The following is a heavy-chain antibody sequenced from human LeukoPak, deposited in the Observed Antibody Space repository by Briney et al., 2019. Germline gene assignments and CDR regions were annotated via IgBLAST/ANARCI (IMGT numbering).Heavy chain of an antibody. V-gene: IGHV4-59*01. D-gene: IGHD6-19*01. Sequence: SETLSLTCTVSSGSLTGYYWSWIRQPPGKGLEWIAYVYATGTTNYNPSLKTRATISMDTSKSQLSLTLTSVTAADTAVYYCARVGSGGAWFDFWGQGTLVSVSS. CDR2: VYATGTT. CDR1: SGSLTGYY. CDR3: ARVGSGGAWFDF. J-gene: IGHJ4*02.